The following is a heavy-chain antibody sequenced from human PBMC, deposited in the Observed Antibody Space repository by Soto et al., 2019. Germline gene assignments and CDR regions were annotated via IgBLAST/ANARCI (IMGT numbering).Heavy chain of an antibody. J-gene: IGHJ3*02. CDR2: IYHSGST. CDR3: ARDGYSSSWYADGAFDI. Sequence: PSETLSLTCAVSGGSISSSNWWSWVRQPPGKGLEWIGEIYHSGSTNYNPSLKSRVTISVDKSKNQFSLKLSSVTAADTAVYYCARDGYSSSWYADGAFDIWGQGTMVTVSS. D-gene: IGHD6-13*01. V-gene: IGHV4-4*02. CDR1: GGSISSSNW.